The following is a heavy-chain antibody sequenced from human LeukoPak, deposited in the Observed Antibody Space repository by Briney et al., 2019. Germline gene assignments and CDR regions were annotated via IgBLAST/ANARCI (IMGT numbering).Heavy chain of an antibody. V-gene: IGHV3-23*01. J-gene: IGHJ4*02. CDR3: ARDERLLSFLK. CDR1: RFTFSSYT. D-gene: IGHD3-3*01. Sequence: GGSLRLSYAASRFTFSSYTMSWVRQAPGKGLEWVSAISGSGDTTYYADSVKGRFTISRDNSKNTVYLQMNSLRAEDTAIYYCARDERLLSFLKWGQGTLVTVSS. CDR2: ISGSGDTT.